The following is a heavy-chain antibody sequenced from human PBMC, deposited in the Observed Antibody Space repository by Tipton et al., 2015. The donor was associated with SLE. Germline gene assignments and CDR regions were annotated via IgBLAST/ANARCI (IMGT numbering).Heavy chain of an antibody. CDR3: ANSQRVGAPDY. J-gene: IGHJ4*02. D-gene: IGHD1-26*01. Sequence: QLVQSGAEVKKPGASVKVSCKASGYTFTSYGISWVRQAPGQGLEWMGWISTYNDYTNYAQKLQGRVTMTTYTSTSTAYMELRSLRADDTAVYYCANSQRVGAPDYGGQGTLVTVSS. CDR1: GYTFTSYG. CDR2: ISTYNDYT. V-gene: IGHV1-18*01.